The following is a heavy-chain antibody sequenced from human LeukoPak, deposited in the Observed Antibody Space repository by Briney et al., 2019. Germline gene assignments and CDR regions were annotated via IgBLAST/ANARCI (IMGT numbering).Heavy chain of an antibody. Sequence: GGSLRLSCAASGFTFSSYGMHWVRQAPGKGLEWVAVISYDGSNKYYADSVKGRFTISRDNSKNTLYLQMNSLRAEDTAVYYCAKLGGDYGVDYWGQGTLVTVSS. V-gene: IGHV3-30*18. CDR3: AKLGGDYGVDY. CDR1: GFTFSSYG. J-gene: IGHJ4*02. D-gene: IGHD4-17*01. CDR2: ISYDGSNK.